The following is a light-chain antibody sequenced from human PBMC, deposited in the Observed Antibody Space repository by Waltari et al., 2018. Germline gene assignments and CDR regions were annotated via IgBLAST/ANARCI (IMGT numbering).Light chain of an antibody. CDR2: DAS. J-gene: IGKJ1*01. CDR3: QQRYNWPWT. Sequence: ETVLTQSPATLSLSPGERATLSCRASQTINNSLAWYHQKPGQAPRLLIYDASNRATGIPARFSGSGSGTDFTLTISSLEPEDFAVYYCQQRYNWPWTFGQGTKVEIE. V-gene: IGKV3-11*01. CDR1: QTINNS.